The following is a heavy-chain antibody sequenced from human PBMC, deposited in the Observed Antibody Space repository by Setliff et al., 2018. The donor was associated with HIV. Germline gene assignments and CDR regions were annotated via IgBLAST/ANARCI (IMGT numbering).Heavy chain of an antibody. CDR1: GYTFTNYW. D-gene: IGHD6-19*01. V-gene: IGHV5-51*01. CDR2: IYPGDSDI. J-gene: IGHJ6*03. CDR3: VRHRSAVAGTRIDYRYYMDV. Sequence: PGESLKISCEASGYTFTNYWIGWVRQMPGKGLEWMGIIYPGDSDIIYSPSFQGQVTISADKSITTAYLQWSSLKASDTAIYYCVRHRSAVAGTRIDYRYYMDVWGKGTTVTVSS.